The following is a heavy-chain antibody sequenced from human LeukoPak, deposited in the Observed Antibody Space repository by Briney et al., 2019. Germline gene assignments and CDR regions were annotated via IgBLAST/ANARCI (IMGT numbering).Heavy chain of an antibody. V-gene: IGHV3-53*05. CDR3: AKESRALRGGGSCYDY. CDR2: IYSGGST. J-gene: IGHJ4*02. CDR1: GFTVSSNY. Sequence: GGSLRLSCAASGFTVSSNYMSWVRQAPGKGLEWVSVIYSGGSTYYADSVKGRFTISRDNSKNSLYLQMNSLRTEDTALYYCAKESRALRGGGSCYDYWGQGTLVTVSS. D-gene: IGHD2-15*01.